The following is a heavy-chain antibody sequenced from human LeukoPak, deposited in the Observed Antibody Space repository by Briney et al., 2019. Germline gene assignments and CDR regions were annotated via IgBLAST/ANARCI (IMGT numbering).Heavy chain of an antibody. V-gene: IGHV1-2*02. D-gene: IGHD6-6*01. CDR3: ARRVSGPTDLDY. J-gene: IGHJ4*02. CDR2: IKPKTGDT. Sequence: GASVKVSCKVSGYTLNYYYIYWVRQAPGQRLEWMGWIKPKTGDTKYAQDLQGRVTMTRDTSISTAYMEMSRLRSDDTAVYYCARRVSGPTDLDYGGKGTLVTVSS. CDR1: GYTLNYYY.